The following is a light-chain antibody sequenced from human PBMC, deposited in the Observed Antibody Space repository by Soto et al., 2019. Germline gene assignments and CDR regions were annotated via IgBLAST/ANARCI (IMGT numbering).Light chain of an antibody. V-gene: IGLV1-40*01. CDR3: QSYASSLSVV. Sequence: QSVLTQPPSVSGAPGQRVTISCTGSSSNIGAGYDVHWYQQLPGTAPKLLIYGNSNRPSGVPDRFSGSKSGTSASLAITGLQAEDEADYSCQSYASSLSVVFGGGTKVTVL. J-gene: IGLJ2*01. CDR1: SSNIGAGYD. CDR2: GNS.